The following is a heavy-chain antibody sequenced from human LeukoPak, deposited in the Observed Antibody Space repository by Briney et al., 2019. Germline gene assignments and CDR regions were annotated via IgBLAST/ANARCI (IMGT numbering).Heavy chain of an antibody. D-gene: IGHD2-2*01. Sequence: PSETLSLTCTISGGSISSYSWSWIRQPPGKGLEWIGNIYYSGSTNYNPSLKSRVTISVDSSKNQFSLKLSSVTAADTAVYYCARHAAYQDAFDIWGQGIMVTVSS. J-gene: IGHJ3*02. CDR2: IYYSGST. CDR1: GGSISSYS. CDR3: ARHAAYQDAFDI. V-gene: IGHV4-59*08.